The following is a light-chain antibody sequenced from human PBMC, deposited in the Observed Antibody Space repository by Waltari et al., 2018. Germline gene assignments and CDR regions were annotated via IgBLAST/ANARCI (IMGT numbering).Light chain of an antibody. J-gene: IGLJ3*02. CDR1: SSDVGGYNY. V-gene: IGLV2-14*01. CDR2: DVN. Sequence: QSALTQPASVSGSPGQSITISCTGTSSDVGGYNYVSWYQQHPGKAPKLMIDDVNNRPSGVSNRFSGSKSGNTASLTISGLQAEDEADYYCSSFTSSSTWVFGGGTKLTVL. CDR3: SSFTSSSTWV.